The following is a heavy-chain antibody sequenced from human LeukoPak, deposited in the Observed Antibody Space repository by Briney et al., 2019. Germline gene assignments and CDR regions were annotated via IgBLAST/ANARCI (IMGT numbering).Heavy chain of an antibody. CDR3: AKSGPLNMAPDY. CDR2: ISWDGGST. V-gene: IGHV3-43D*03. CDR1: GFTFDDYA. Sequence: GGSLRLSCAASGFTFDDYAMHWVRQAPGKGLEWVSLISWDGGSTYYADSVKGRFTISRDNSKNSLYLQMNSLRAEDTALYYCAKSGPLNMAPDYWGQGTLVTVSS. D-gene: IGHD1-1*01. J-gene: IGHJ4*02.